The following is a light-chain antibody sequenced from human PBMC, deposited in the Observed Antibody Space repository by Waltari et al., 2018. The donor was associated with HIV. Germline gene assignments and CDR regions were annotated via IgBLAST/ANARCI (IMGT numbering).Light chain of an antibody. CDR2: DDT. V-gene: IGLV3-21*02. CDR3: QVWDSAGDHPYV. CDR1: SIGTKS. Sequence: SYVLTQPPSVSVAPGQTARITCGGDSIGTKSVPWYQRKPGQAPVLVLYDDTDRPSGIPERFSGANSGNTATLTISRVEAGDEADYYCQVWDSAGDHPYVFGTGTEVTVL. J-gene: IGLJ1*01.